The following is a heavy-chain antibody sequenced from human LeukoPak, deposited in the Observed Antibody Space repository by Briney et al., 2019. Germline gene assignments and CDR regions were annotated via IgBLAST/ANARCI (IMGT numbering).Heavy chain of an antibody. J-gene: IGHJ4*02. CDR1: GFPFSYYA. CDR3: AKDGPGSGRPDLDY. V-gene: IGHV3-23*01. Sequence: GGSLRLSCLASGFPFSYYAMTWVRQAPGKGLEWVSSLSSSGGDTYSADSVKGRFTISRDNSKRTLFLQMNSLRAEDTAVYYCAKDGPGSGRPDLDYWGQGSLVTVSS. D-gene: IGHD6-19*01. CDR2: LSSSGGDT.